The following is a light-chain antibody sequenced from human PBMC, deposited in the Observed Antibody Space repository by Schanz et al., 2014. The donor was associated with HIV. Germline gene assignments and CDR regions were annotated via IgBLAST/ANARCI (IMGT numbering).Light chain of an antibody. Sequence: DIVLTQSPDTLSVPPGERATLSCRASQTVSSSSLAWYQQKPGQAPRLLIYGASSRATGIPDRFSGSGSGTDFTLTISRLEPDDFATYYCQRYNSYSHTFGQGTKLDIK. V-gene: IGKV3-20*01. CDR1: QTVSSSS. J-gene: IGKJ2*01. CDR3: QRYNSYSHT. CDR2: GAS.